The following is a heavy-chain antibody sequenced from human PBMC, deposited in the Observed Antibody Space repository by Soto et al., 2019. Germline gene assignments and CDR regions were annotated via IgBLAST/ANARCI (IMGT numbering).Heavy chain of an antibody. D-gene: IGHD2-2*01. CDR2: IYYSGST. Sequence: PSETLSLTCTVSGGSISSSSYYWGWIRQPPGKGLEWIGSIYYSGSTYYNPSLKSRVTISVDTSKNQFSLKLSSVTAADTAVYYCAGRTVVPAAMPVGWFDPWGQGTLVTVSS. CDR3: AGRTVVPAAMPVGWFDP. V-gene: IGHV4-39*07. CDR1: GGSISSSSYY. J-gene: IGHJ5*02.